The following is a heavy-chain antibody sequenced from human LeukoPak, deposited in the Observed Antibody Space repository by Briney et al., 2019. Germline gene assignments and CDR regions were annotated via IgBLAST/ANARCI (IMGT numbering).Heavy chain of an antibody. V-gene: IGHV3-33*01. CDR1: GFSFSNYD. CDR3: ASGGGSWYYLDY. Sequence: GGSLRLSCEASGFSFSNYDMHWVRQAPGKGLEWVALILYEEHNTYYAESVKGRFTISRDNSKRTAFLEMNSLRAEDTAVYYCASGGGSWYYLDYWGQGTLVAVSS. CDR2: ILYEEHNT. J-gene: IGHJ4*02. D-gene: IGHD6-13*01.